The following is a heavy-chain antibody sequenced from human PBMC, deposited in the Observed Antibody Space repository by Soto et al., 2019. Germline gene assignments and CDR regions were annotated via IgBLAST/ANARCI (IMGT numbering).Heavy chain of an antibody. D-gene: IGHD1-1*01. CDR3: ARDLNWNDLFWQKKYGMDV. CDR1: GFTFSSYG. J-gene: IGHJ6*02. CDR2: IWYDGSNK. V-gene: IGHV3-33*01. Sequence: QVQLVESGGGVVQPGRSLRLSCAASGFTFSSYGMHWVRQAPGKGLEWVAVIWYDGSNKYYADSVKGRFTISRDNSKNTLYLQMNSLRAEDTAVYYCARDLNWNDLFWQKKYGMDVWGQGTTVTVSS.